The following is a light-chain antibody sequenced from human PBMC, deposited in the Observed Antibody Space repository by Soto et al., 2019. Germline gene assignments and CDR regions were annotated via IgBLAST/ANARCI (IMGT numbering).Light chain of an antibody. V-gene: IGKV1-5*01. J-gene: IGKJ2*01. CDR3: QQYNSYSKYT. Sequence: DIQMTQSPSTLSASVGDRVTITCRASQSISSWLAWYQQKPGKAPKLLIYDASSLESGVPSRLIGSGSGTEFTLTISSLQPDDFATYYCQQYNSYSKYTFGQGTKLEIK. CDR2: DAS. CDR1: QSISSW.